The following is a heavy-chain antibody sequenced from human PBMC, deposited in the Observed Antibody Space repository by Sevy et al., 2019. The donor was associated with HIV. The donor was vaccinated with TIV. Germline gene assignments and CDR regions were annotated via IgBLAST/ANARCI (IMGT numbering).Heavy chain of an antibody. V-gene: IGHV4-39*01. J-gene: IGHJ4*02. CDR2: IHYSGYT. CDR3: ARRGENGYYHYFDY. Sequence: SETLSLTCTVSGGSFSSSNYYWVWIRQPPGKGLEWIGTIHYSGYTYSNPSLKSRVTISVDTSKSQFSLKLTSVTAADTAVYFCARRGENGYYHYFDYWGQGSLVTVSS. CDR1: GGSFSSSNYY. D-gene: IGHD1-26*01.